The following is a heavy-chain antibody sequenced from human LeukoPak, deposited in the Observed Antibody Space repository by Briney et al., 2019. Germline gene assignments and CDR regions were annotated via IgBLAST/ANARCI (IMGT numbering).Heavy chain of an antibody. J-gene: IGHJ6*03. CDR3: AREASYMDV. Sequence: ASVKVSCKASGGTFSSYATSWVRQASGQGLEWMGWISAYNGNTNYAQKLQGRVTMTTDTSTSTAYMELRSLRSDDTAVYYCAREASYMDVWGKGTTVTVSS. V-gene: IGHV1-18*01. D-gene: IGHD2-21*01. CDR2: ISAYNGNT. CDR1: GGTFSSYA.